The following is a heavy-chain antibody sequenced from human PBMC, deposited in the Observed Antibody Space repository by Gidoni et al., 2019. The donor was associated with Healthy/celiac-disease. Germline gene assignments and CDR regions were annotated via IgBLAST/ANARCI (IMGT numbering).Heavy chain of an antibody. CDR2: IYHSGST. V-gene: IGHV4-38-2*01. D-gene: IGHD4-17*01. J-gene: IGHJ2*01. Sequence: QVQLQESGPGLVKPSETLSLTCAVSGYSISSGYYWGWIRQPPGKGLEWIGSIYHSGSTYYNPSLKSRVTISVDTSKNQFSLKLISVTAADTAVYYCARPFYGGHGWWYFDLWGRGTLVTVSS. CDR1: GYSISSGYY. CDR3: ARPFYGGHGWWYFDL.